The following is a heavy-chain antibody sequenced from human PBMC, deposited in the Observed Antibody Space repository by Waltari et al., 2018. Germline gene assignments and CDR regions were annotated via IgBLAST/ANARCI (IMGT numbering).Heavy chain of an antibody. Sequence: EVQLVESGGGLVQPCRSLRLSCAASGFTFDDYAMHWLRQATGKGLEWGSGISCNSGSIGYADSVKGRFTISRDNAKNSLYLQMNSLGAEDMALYYFAKGQGSGGSWYDAFDIWGQGTMVTVSS. V-gene: IGHV3-9*03. J-gene: IGHJ3*02. D-gene: IGHD6-13*01. CDR3: AKGQGSGGSWYDAFDI. CDR2: ISCNSGSI. CDR1: GFTFDDYA.